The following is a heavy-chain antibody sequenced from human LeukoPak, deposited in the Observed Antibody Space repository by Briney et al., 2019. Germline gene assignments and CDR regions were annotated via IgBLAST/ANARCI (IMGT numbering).Heavy chain of an antibody. V-gene: IGHV4-59*01. Sequence: PSETLSLTCTVSGGSISSYYWSWIRQPPGKGLEWIGYIYDSGSTNYNPSLKSRVTISVDTSRNQFSLKLSSVTAADTAVYYCARVGGTNYYYYGMDVWGQGTTVTVSS. CDR1: GGSISSYY. J-gene: IGHJ6*02. CDR3: ARVGGTNYYYYGMDV. D-gene: IGHD2-2*01. CDR2: IYDSGST.